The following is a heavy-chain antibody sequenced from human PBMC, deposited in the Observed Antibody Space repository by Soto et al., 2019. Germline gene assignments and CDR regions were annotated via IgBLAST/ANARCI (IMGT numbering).Heavy chain of an antibody. CDR1: GFTFSNFW. CDR2: IKPDGRER. Sequence: GGSLRLSCAASGFTFSNFWMDWVRQAPGKGLEWVANIKPDGRERHYVDSVRGRFTISRDNAENSLYLQMSSLTAEDSALYYCSRSLDSWGQGTRVTVS. CDR3: SRSLDS. J-gene: IGHJ4*02. V-gene: IGHV3-7*01.